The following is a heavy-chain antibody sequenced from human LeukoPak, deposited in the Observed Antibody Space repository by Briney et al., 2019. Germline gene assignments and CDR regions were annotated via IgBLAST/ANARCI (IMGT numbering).Heavy chain of an antibody. J-gene: IGHJ4*02. D-gene: IGHD6-19*01. CDR2: ISYDGNNK. CDR1: GFTFSNYV. V-gene: IGHV3-30*04. Sequence: GGSLRLSCAASGFTFSNYVMHWVRQAPGKGLEWVALISYDGNNKYYADFVKGRFTISRDNSKSTLHLQMNSLKAEDTAVYYCVRATPGWLQKENLEYWGQGTLVTVSS. CDR3: VRATPGWLQKENLEY.